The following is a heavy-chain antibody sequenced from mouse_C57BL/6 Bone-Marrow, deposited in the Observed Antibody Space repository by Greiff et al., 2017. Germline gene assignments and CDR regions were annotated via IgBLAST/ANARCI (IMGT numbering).Heavy chain of an antibody. V-gene: IGHV1-5*01. D-gene: IGHD1-1*01. CDR1: GYTFTSYW. Sequence: VQLKASGTVLARPGASVKMSCKTSGYTFTSYWMHWVKQRPGQGLEWIGAIYPGNSDTRYNQKFKGKAKLPAVTSASTAYMELSSLTNEDSAVYYCTRPRLNYGSSYQFAYWGQGTLVTVSA. J-gene: IGHJ3*01. CDR3: TRPRLNYGSSYQFAY. CDR2: IYPGNSDT.